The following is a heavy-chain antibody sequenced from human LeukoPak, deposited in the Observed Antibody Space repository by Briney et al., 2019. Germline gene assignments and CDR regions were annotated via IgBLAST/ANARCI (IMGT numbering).Heavy chain of an antibody. CDR2: INPNSGGT. Sequence: ASVNVSCTASGYTFTVYNIHWVRHAPGPGIEWMGWINPNSGGTNSEQTFQGRVTMTRDTFISTAYMELSRLRSDDTAVYYCARVKWEVLAFDIWGQGTMVSFAS. V-gene: IGHV1-2*02. D-gene: IGHD1-26*01. CDR3: ARVKWEVLAFDI. CDR1: GYTFTVYN. J-gene: IGHJ3*02.